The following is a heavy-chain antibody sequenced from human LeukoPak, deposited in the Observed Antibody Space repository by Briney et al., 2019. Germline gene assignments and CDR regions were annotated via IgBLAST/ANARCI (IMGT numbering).Heavy chain of an antibody. CDR1: GYTFTSYA. D-gene: IGHD5-18*01. CDR2: INTNTGNP. V-gene: IGHV7-4-1*02. Sequence: ASVKVSCKASGYTFTSYAMNWVRQAPGQGLEWMGWINTNTGNPTYAQGFTGRFVFSLDTSVSTAYLQISSLKAEDTAVYYCARGGYSYDYYYYYYMDVWGKGTTVTVSS. CDR3: ARGGYSYDYYYYYYMDV. J-gene: IGHJ6*03.